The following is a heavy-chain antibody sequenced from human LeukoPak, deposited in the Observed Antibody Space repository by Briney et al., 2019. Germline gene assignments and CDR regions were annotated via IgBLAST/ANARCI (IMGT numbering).Heavy chain of an antibody. CDR2: IATDGHDK. V-gene: IGHV3-30*18. J-gene: IGHJ4*02. CDR3: AKDSKVAAAGYFFDY. D-gene: IGHD6-13*01. Sequence: GGSLRLSCAASGFTFNNYGMHWVRQAPGKGLEWVAVIATDGHDKKYADSVKGRFTISRDNSKNTLYLEMNSLRPEDTAVYHCAKDSKVAAAGYFFDYWGQGTLVTVSS. CDR1: GFTFNNYG.